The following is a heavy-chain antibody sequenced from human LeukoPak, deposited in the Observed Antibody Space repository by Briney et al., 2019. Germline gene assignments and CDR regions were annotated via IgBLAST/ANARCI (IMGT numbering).Heavy chain of an antibody. D-gene: IGHD3-10*01. CDR3: ACGSLWCGPFFDY. CDR1: GYTFTGYY. CDR2: INPNSGGT. J-gene: IGHJ4*02. V-gene: IGHV1-2*02. Sequence: ASVNVSYTACGYTFTGYYMLWVRPAPGQGLEWMGWINPNSGGTNYAQEFQGRVTMTRDTSISTAYMELSRLRSDDTAVYYCACGSLWCGPFFDYWAQGTLVTVSS.